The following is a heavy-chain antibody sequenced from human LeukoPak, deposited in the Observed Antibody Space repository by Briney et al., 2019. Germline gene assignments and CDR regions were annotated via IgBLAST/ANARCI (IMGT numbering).Heavy chain of an antibody. CDR3: ARESRRIAAAGPFYYMDV. CDR2: IYYSGST. CDR1: GGSISSSSYY. Sequence: SETLSLTCTVSGGSISSSSYYWGWIRQPPGKGLKWIGSIYYSGSTYYNPSLKSRVTISVDTSKNQFSLMLNSVTAADTAVYYCARESRRIAAAGPFYYMDVWGRGTTVTVSS. J-gene: IGHJ6*03. V-gene: IGHV4-39*07. D-gene: IGHD6-13*01.